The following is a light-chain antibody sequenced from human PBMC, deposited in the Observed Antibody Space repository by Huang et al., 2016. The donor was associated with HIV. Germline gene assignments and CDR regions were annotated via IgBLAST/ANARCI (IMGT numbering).Light chain of an antibody. Sequence: EIVMTQSPATLSVSPGERATLSCRAGQSVSSNLAWYQQKPGQAPRLLIYGATTRATCIPARFSGTGSGTEFTLTISSLQSEDFAVYYCQQYNNWPRTFGQGTKVDIK. V-gene: IGKV3-15*01. CDR1: QSVSSN. CDR3: QQYNNWPRT. CDR2: GAT. J-gene: IGKJ1*01.